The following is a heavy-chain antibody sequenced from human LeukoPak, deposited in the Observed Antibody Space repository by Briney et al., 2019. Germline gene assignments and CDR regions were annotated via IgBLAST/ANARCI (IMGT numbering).Heavy chain of an antibody. Sequence: ASVKVSCEASGYTFTSYGISWVRQAPGQGLEWMGWISAYNGNTNYAQKLQGRVTMTTDTSTSTAYMELRSLRSDDTAVYYCARGAHCSGGSCYTRGFDYWGQGTLVTVSS. CDR2: ISAYNGNT. V-gene: IGHV1-18*01. D-gene: IGHD2-15*01. CDR3: ARGAHCSGGSCYTRGFDY. J-gene: IGHJ4*02. CDR1: GYTFTSYG.